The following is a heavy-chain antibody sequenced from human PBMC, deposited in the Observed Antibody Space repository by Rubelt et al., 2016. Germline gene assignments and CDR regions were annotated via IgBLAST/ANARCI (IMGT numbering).Heavy chain of an antibody. D-gene: IGHD6-13*01. CDR2: IIPILGIA. V-gene: IGHV1-69*04. J-gene: IGHJ4*02. CDR3: ARDRIAAAGTFVCDY. Sequence: GLEWMGRIIPILGIANYAQKFQGRVTITADKSTSTAYMELSSLRSEDTAVYYCARDRIAAAGTFVCDYWGQGTLVTVSS.